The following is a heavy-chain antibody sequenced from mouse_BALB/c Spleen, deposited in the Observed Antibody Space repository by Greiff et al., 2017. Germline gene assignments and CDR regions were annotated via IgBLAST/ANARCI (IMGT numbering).Heavy chain of an antibody. Sequence: VKVVESGPGLVAPSQSLSITCTVSGFSLTSYGVHWVRQPPGKGLEWLGVIWAGGSTNYNSALMSRLSISKDNSKSQVFLKMNSLQTDDTAMYCCARDKGYAMDYWGQGTSVTVSS. D-gene: IGHD1-3*01. CDR1: GFSLTSYG. CDR2: IWAGGST. CDR3: ARDKGYAMDY. V-gene: IGHV2-9*02. J-gene: IGHJ4*01.